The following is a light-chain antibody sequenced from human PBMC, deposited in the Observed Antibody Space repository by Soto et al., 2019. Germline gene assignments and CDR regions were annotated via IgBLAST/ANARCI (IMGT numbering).Light chain of an antibody. J-gene: IGKJ4*01. CDR2: GTS. V-gene: IGKV3-20*01. CDR1: QSVSSSY. CDR3: QQYGSSALN. Sequence: EIVLTQSPGTLSLSPGERATLSCRASQSVSSSYLVWYQQRPGQPPRLLIYGTSNRAAGIPDRFTGTGSGTDFTLTIYRLEPEDSAVYYCQQYGSSALNFGGGTKV.